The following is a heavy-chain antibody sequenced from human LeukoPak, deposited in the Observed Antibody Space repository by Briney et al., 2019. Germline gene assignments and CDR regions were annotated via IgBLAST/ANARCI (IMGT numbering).Heavy chain of an antibody. Sequence: PGGSLRLSCAASGFTFSSYAMHWVRQAPGKGLEWVAVISYDGSNKYYADSVKGRFTISRDNSKNTLYLQMNSLRAEDTAVYYCARDLNDYGGNSGDYYYGMDVWGQGTTVTVSS. CDR3: ARDLNDYGGNSGDYYYGMDV. CDR1: GFTFSSYA. V-gene: IGHV3-30*04. CDR2: ISYDGSNK. D-gene: IGHD4-23*01. J-gene: IGHJ6*02.